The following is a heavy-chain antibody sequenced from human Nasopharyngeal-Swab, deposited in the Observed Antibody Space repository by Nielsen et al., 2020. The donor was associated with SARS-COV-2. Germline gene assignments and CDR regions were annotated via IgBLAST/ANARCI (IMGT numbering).Heavy chain of an antibody. V-gene: IGHV1-8*01. CDR2: TQLNNAKT. Sequence: SVKVSCKASGYTFTRYDINWVRQAPGHGLEWLGRTQLNNAKTVYAQKFQGRVTMTWNTSITTAYMRLSGLRSDDTAVYYCARMMAGYDGYLQNWGQGTLVTVSS. J-gene: IGHJ1*01. CDR3: ARMMAGYDGYLQN. CDR1: GYTFTRYD. D-gene: IGHD2-2*03.